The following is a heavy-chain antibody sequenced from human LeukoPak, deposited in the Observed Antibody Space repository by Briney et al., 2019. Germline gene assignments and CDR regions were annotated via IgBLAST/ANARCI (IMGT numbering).Heavy chain of an antibody. CDR1: DYSISSGYY. V-gene: IGHV4-38-2*01. J-gene: IGHJ3*02. D-gene: IGHD2-15*01. Sequence: PSETLSLTCAVSDYSISSGYYWGWIRQPPGKGLEWIGSIYLSGSSYYNPSLKSPVTISVDTSKNPFSLTLSSVTAADTAVYYCAAGYCSGGSCYSVVHDAFDIWGQGTMVTVSS. CDR3: AAGYCSGGSCYSVVHDAFDI. CDR2: IYLSGSS.